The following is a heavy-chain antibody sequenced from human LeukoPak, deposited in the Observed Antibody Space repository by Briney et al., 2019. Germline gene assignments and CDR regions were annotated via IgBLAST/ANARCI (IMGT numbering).Heavy chain of an antibody. Sequence: SETLSLTCAVSGGSISGGFSWSWIRQSPGKGLEWLGYIYHSGSTYYNPSLKSRVVMSVDTSKNQFSLKLSSVTAADTAVYYCARGAGSYVRWAGYYYMDVWGKGTTVTVSS. J-gene: IGHJ6*03. D-gene: IGHD1-26*01. CDR2: IYHSGST. CDR3: ARGAGSYVRWAGYYYMDV. CDR1: GGSISGGFS. V-gene: IGHV4-30-2*06.